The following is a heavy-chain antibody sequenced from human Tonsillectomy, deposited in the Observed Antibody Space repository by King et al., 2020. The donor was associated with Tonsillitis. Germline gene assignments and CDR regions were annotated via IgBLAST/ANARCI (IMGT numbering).Heavy chain of an antibody. Sequence: VQLQQWGAGLLKPSETLSLTCAVYGGSFSGYYWSWIRQPPGKGLEWIGEINHSGSTNYNPSLKSRVTISVDTSKNQFSLKLSSVTAADTAVYYGARLRLLWVGATRSSWFHPWGQGNLVTVAS. CDR1: GGSFSGYY. D-gene: IGHD3-10*01. CDR2: INHSGST. J-gene: IGHJ5*02. CDR3: ARLRLLWVGATRSSWFHP. V-gene: IGHV4-34*01.